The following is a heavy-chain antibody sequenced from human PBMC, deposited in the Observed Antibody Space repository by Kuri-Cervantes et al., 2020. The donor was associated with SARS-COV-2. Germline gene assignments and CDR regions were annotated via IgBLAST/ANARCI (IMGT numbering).Heavy chain of an antibody. J-gene: IGHJ3*02. CDR3: ARADPSITIFGVVIIGAFDI. Sequence: SETLSLTCAVYGGSFSGYYWSWIRQPPGKGLEWIGEINHSGSTNYNSSLKSRVTISVDTSKNQFSLKLSSVTAADTAVYYCARADPSITIFGVVIIGAFDIWGQGTMVTVSS. CDR2: INHSGST. CDR1: GGSFSGYY. D-gene: IGHD3-3*01. V-gene: IGHV4-34*01.